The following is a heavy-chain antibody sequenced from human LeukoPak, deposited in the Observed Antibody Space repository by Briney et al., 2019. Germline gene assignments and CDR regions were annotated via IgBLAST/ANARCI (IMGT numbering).Heavy chain of an antibody. J-gene: IGHJ5*02. D-gene: IGHD6-13*01. CDR3: ARGGSSPGNWFDP. CDR2: IYPSDSDT. V-gene: IGHV5-51*01. Sequence: GESLKISCKASGYSFTSYWIGWVRHMPGKGLEWMGIIYPSDSDTRYNPSFQGQVIISADKSITTAYLQWGSLKASDTAIYYCARGGSSPGNWFDPWGQGTLVTVSS. CDR1: GYSFTSYW.